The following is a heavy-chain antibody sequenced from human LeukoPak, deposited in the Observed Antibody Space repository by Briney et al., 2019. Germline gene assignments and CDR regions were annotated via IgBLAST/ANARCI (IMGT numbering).Heavy chain of an antibody. CDR3: ARGMTEAFHYYYFDY. D-gene: IGHD2/OR15-2a*01. J-gene: IGHJ4*02. CDR2: IYSGGST. V-gene: IGHV3-66*01. Sequence: GGSLRLSCAASGFTVSSNYMSWVRQAPGKGLEWVSVIYSGGSTYYADSVKGRFTISRDNSKNTLYLQMNSLRAEDTAVYYCARGMTEAFHYYYFDYWGQGTLVTVSS. CDR1: GFTVSSNY.